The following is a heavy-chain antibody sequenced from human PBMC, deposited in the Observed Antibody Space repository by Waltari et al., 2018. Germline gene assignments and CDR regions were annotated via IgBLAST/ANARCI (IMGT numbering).Heavy chain of an antibody. J-gene: IGHJ4*02. CDR2: ISHSGST. CDR3: ARNFDS. CDR1: GVPINSNW. Sequence: QVQLQEPGPGLVKPSETLSLTCAVSGVPINSNWWSWVRQPPGKGLEWIGEISHSGSTGYNPSLESRVTISLDKSNNQLSLKMNSVTAADTAVYYCARNFDSWGQGTLVTVSS. V-gene: IGHV4-4*02.